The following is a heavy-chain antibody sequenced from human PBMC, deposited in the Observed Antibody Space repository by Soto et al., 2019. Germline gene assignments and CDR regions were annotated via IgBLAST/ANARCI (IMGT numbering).Heavy chain of an antibody. V-gene: IGHV3-23*01. J-gene: IGHJ4*02. Sequence: GGSLRLSCVASGLTFGSRAMTWVRQAPGEGLQWVSTITDTGGDAKYADSVRGRFVISRVNSKKTLYLQMTSLTAEDSAMYYCARGSTDSYPGSRIFDFWGRGTLVTVSS. CDR1: GLTFGSRA. CDR3: ARGSTDSYPGSRIFDF. D-gene: IGHD3-10*01. CDR2: ITDTGGDA.